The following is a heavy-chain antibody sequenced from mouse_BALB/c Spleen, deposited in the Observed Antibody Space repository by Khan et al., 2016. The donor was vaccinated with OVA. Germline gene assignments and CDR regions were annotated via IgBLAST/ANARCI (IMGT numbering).Heavy chain of an antibody. V-gene: IGHV14-1*02. CDR3: ARRGYGNYWFAY. CDR1: GFNIRDYY. D-gene: IGHD2-1*01. Sequence: VQLKQSGAELVRPGALVKLSCKASGFNIRDYYMHWVKQRPDQGLELIGWIDPENGHTIYDPKFQGKASITADTSSNTAYLQPSSLTSEDTAVYYCARRGYGNYWFAYWGQGTLVTVSA. CDR2: IDPENGHT. J-gene: IGHJ3*01.